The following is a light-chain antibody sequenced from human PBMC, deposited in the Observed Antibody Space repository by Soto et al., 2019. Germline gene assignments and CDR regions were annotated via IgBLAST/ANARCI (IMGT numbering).Light chain of an antibody. Sequence: DIVMTQSPDSLAVSLGERATINCRSSQSVLYSSSNKKYLAWYQQKPGQPPKLLIYWASTRESGVPGRFSGSGSGTDFTLTISSLQAEDVAVYYCQQYCSSPWTFGQGTKVEIK. CDR1: QSVLYSSSNKKY. V-gene: IGKV4-1*01. J-gene: IGKJ1*01. CDR2: WAS. CDR3: QQYCSSPWT.